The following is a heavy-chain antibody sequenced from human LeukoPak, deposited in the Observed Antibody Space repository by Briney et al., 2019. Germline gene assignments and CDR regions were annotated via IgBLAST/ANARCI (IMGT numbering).Heavy chain of an antibody. Sequence: SETLSLTCTVSGGSISSYYWSWIRQPPGKGLEWIGYIYYSGSTNYNPSLKSRVTISVDTSKNQFSLKLSSVTAADTAVYYCARAVSYGGNSFEYWGQGTLVTVSS. D-gene: IGHD4-23*01. CDR2: IYYSGST. J-gene: IGHJ4*02. V-gene: IGHV4-59*01. CDR3: ARAVSYGGNSFEY. CDR1: GGSISSYY.